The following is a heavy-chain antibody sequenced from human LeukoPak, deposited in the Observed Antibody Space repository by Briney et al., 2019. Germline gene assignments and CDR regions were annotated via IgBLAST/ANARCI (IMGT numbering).Heavy chain of an antibody. D-gene: IGHD2-21*01. Sequence: GGSLRLSCAVSGFPFSTSWMYWVRQAPGKGLEGVAKIKKDGSGISYLDSVKGRFIISRDNARNSLYLQMNSLRVEDTAVYYCARGNYAFDIWGQGTMVTVSS. J-gene: IGHJ3*02. CDR1: GFPFSTSW. CDR3: ARGNYAFDI. V-gene: IGHV3-7*01. CDR2: IKKDGSGI.